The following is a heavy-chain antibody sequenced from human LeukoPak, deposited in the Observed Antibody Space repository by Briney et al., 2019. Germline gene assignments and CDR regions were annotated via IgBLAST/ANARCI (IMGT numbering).Heavy chain of an antibody. D-gene: IGHD3-10*01. CDR1: GYTFTSYG. J-gene: IGHJ4*02. V-gene: IGHV1-18*01. Sequence: ASVKVSCKASGYTFTSYGISWVRQAPGQGLEWMGWISAYNGNTNYAQKLQGRVTMTTDTSTSTAYMELSSLRSEDTAVYYCASPRGVYKEYYFDYWGQGTLVTVSS. CDR3: ASPRGVYKEYYFDY. CDR2: ISAYNGNT.